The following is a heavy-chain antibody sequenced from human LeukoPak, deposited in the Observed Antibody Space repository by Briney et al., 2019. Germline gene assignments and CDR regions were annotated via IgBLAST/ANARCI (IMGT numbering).Heavy chain of an antibody. Sequence: GGSLRLSCAASGFTVSNDYMAWVRQAPGRGLEWVSLIYGDGTTFYTDSVKGRFTISRDDFKNTLDLQMRSLRPEDTALYYCARDRAGAQSWVALDPWGQGTLVTVSS. J-gene: IGHJ5*02. CDR2: IYGDGTT. CDR1: GFTVSNDY. D-gene: IGHD3-10*01. V-gene: IGHV3-66*02. CDR3: ARDRAGAQSWVALDP.